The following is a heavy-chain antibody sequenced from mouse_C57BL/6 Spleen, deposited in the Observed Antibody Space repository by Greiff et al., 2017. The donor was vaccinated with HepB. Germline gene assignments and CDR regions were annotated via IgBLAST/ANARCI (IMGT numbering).Heavy chain of an antibody. Sequence: QVQLQQSGPELVKPGASVKLSCKASGYTFTSYDINWVKQRPGQGLEWIGWIYPRDGSTKYNAKFKGKATLTVDTSSSTAYMELHSLTSEDSAVYFCARGDYSNPIPFAYWGQGTLVTVSA. J-gene: IGHJ3*01. V-gene: IGHV1-85*01. CDR2: IYPRDGST. CDR1: GYTFTSYD. CDR3: ARGDYSNPIPFAY. D-gene: IGHD2-5*01.